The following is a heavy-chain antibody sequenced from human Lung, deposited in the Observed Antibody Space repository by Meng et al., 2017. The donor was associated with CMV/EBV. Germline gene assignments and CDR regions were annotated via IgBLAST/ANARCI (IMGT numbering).Heavy chain of an antibody. V-gene: IGHV3-15*01. Sequence: GESLKISCAASGFTFNDAWMNWVRQAPGKGLEWVGRIKTKTDGGTTDYAAPVKGGFTISRDDSKNTLYMRMNSLKTEDTAVYYCTAGLYDSGGVDQWGQGTXVTGAS. J-gene: IGHJ4*02. CDR3: TAGLYDSGGVDQ. CDR1: GFTFNDAW. D-gene: IGHD3-22*01. CDR2: IKTKTDGGTT.